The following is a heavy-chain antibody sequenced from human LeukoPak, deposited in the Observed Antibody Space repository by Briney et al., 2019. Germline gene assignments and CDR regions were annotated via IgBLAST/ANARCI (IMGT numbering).Heavy chain of an antibody. V-gene: IGHV3-53*01. J-gene: IGHJ6*02. CDR1: GFTVSSNY. D-gene: IGHD2-2*01. Sequence: GGSLRLSCAASGFTVSSNYMSWVRQAPGKGLEWVSVIYSGGSTYYADSVKGRFTISRDNSKNTLYLQMNSLRAEDTAVYYCASNHCSSTSCPYYYYYGMDVWGQGTTVTVSS. CDR3: ASNHCSSTSCPYYYYYGMDV. CDR2: IYSGGST.